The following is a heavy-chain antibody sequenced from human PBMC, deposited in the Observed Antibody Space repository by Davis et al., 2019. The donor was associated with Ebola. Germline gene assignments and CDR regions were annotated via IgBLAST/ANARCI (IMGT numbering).Heavy chain of an antibody. CDR2: INPNSGDT. CDR1: GYTFAAYY. J-gene: IGHJ4*02. Sequence: ASVKVSCKASGYTFAAYYMHWVRQAPGQGLEWMGLINPNSGDTNHAQKFQGRVTMTRDTSTSTDYMELSSLRSEDTAVYYCARDFAEHWTFDYWGQGTLVTVSS. CDR3: ARDFAEHWTFDY. V-gene: IGHV1-2*02. D-gene: IGHD1-1*01.